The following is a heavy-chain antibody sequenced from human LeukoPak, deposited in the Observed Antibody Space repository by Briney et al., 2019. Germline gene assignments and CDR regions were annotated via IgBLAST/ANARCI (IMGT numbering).Heavy chain of an antibody. J-gene: IGHJ4*02. Sequence: GGSLRLSCAASGFTFSDYYMSWIRQAPGPGLELDSYISSSSSYTNYADSVKGRFTISRDNAKNSLYLQMNSLRAEDTAVYYCARGNQQLVMYHFDYWGQGTLVTVSS. CDR1: GFTFSDYY. V-gene: IGHV3-11*05. CDR3: ARGNQQLVMYHFDY. CDR2: ISSSSSYT. D-gene: IGHD6-13*01.